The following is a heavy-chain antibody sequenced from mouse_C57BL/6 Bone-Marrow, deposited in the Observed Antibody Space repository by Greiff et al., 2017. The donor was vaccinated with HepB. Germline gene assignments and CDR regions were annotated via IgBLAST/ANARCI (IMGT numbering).Heavy chain of an antibody. J-gene: IGHJ1*03. Sequence: EVKLVESGGGLVQPGESLKLSCESNEYEFPSHDMSWVRKTPEKRLELVAAINSDGGSTYYPDTMERRFIISRDNTKKTLYLQMSSLRSEDTALYYCARHVPHYYGSSYRYFDVWGTGTTVTVSS. CDR3: ARHVPHYYGSSYRYFDV. V-gene: IGHV5-2*01. CDR2: INSDGGST. D-gene: IGHD1-1*01. CDR1: EYEFPSHD.